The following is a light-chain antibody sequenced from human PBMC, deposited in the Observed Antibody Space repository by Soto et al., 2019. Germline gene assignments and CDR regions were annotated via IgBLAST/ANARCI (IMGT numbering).Light chain of an antibody. V-gene: IGKV3-15*01. Sequence: EIVMTQSPVTLSLSPVERATLSCRAILSVGSHLAWFQQKPGQAPSLLIYYSSTRASGIPARFSGSGSGTEFTLTISSLQSEDFAVYYCQQYNTWPRTFGQGTKVDI. J-gene: IGKJ1*01. CDR2: YSS. CDR1: LSVGSH. CDR3: QQYNTWPRT.